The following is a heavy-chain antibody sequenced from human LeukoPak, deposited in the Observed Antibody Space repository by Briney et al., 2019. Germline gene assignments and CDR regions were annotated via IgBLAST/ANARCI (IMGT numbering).Heavy chain of an antibody. D-gene: IGHD6-19*01. J-gene: IGHJ5*02. V-gene: IGHV1-69*04. CDR1: GGTFSSYA. CDR2: IIPIFGIA. Sequence: GASVKVSCKASGGTFSSYAISWVRQAPGQGLEWMGRIIPIFGIANYAQKFQGRVTITADKSTSTAYMELRSLRSDDTAVYYCARWDSGWSQNWFDPWGQGTLVTVSS. CDR3: ARWDSGWSQNWFDP.